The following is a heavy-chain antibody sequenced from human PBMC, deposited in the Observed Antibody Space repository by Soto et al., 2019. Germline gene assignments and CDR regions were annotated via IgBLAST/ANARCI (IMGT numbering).Heavy chain of an antibody. Sequence: QVQLQESGPGLVKPSQTLSLTCTVSGGSISSGDYYWSWIRQPPGKGLEWIGYISYSGSTYYNPSLKSRVTILGDTSKNQFSLKLSSVTAADTAVYYGARVSSRMINAFDIWGQGTMVTVSS. D-gene: IGHD3-16*01. CDR2: ISYSGST. CDR3: ARVSSRMINAFDI. CDR1: GGSISSGDYY. J-gene: IGHJ3*02. V-gene: IGHV4-30-4*01.